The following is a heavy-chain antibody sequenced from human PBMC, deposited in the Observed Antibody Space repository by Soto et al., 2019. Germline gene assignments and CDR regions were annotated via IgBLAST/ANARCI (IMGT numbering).Heavy chain of an antibody. CDR2: INHSGST. D-gene: IGHD6-13*01. V-gene: IGHV4-34*01. CDR3: AIRQQLVRVYFDY. Sequence: QVQLQQWGAGLLKPSETLSLTCAVYGGSFSGYYWSWIRQPPGKGLEWIGEINHSGSTNYNPSLKSRVTISVDTSKNQFSLKLSSVTAADTAVYYCAIRQQLVRVYFDYWGQGTLVTVSS. CDR1: GGSFSGYY. J-gene: IGHJ4*02.